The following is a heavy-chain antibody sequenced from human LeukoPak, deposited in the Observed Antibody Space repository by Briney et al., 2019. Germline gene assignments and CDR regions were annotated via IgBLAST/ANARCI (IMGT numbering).Heavy chain of an antibody. Sequence: GGSLRLSCAASGFTFSDYYMSWIRQAPGKGLEWVSYISSGGSAICYADSLKGRFTISRDNAKNSLYLQMNSLRAEDTAVYYCARGYIAAAGTGYWGQGTLVTVSS. CDR1: GFTFSDYY. CDR3: ARGYIAAAGTGY. J-gene: IGHJ4*02. CDR2: ISSGGSAI. V-gene: IGHV3-11*01. D-gene: IGHD6-13*01.